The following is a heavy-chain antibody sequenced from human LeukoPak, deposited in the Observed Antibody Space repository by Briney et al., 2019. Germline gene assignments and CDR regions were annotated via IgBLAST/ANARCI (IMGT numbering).Heavy chain of an antibody. J-gene: IGHJ4*02. Sequence: ASVKVSCKVSGYTLTELSMHWVRQAPGKGLEWMGGFDPEDGETTYAQKFQGRVTMTEDTSTDTAYMELSSLRSEDTAVYYCATDPDDYGDYEVAYWGQGALVTVSS. CDR3: ATDPDDYGDYEVAY. D-gene: IGHD4-17*01. V-gene: IGHV1-24*01. CDR1: GYTLTELS. CDR2: FDPEDGET.